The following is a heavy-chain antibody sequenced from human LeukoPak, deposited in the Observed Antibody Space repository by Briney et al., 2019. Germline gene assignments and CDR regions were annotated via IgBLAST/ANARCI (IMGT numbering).Heavy chain of an antibody. CDR3: ARGPPAGAFDI. Sequence: SGTLSLTCAVSGGSISSSNWWSWLRQSPGKGPEWIGEIYHSGNTNYNPSLKSRVTISVDKSKNHLSLKLNSVTAADTAVFYCARGPPAGAFDIWGQGTMVTVSS. CDR2: IYHSGNT. D-gene: IGHD3-10*01. CDR1: GGSISSSNW. J-gene: IGHJ3*02. V-gene: IGHV4-4*02.